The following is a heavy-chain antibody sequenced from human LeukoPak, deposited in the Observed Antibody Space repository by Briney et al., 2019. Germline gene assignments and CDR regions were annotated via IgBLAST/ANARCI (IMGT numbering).Heavy chain of an antibody. CDR1: GYTFTSYY. CDR2: INPSGGST. J-gene: IGHJ5*02. V-gene: IGHV1-46*03. D-gene: IGHD2-2*01. CDR3: AREGLGYCSSTSCDWDNWFDP. Sequence: ASVKVSCKASGYTFTSYYMHWVRQAPGQGLEWMGIINPSGGSTSYAQKFQDRVTMTRDTSTSTVYMELSSLRSEDTAVYYCAREGLGYCSSTSCDWDNWFDPWGQGTLVTVSS.